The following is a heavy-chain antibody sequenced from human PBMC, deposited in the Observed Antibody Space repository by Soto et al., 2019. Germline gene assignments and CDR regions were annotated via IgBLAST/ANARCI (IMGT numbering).Heavy chain of an antibody. CDR2: TSYDGSSE. CDR1: GFFLSDYG. Sequence: QVQLVESGGGVVQSGGSRTLSCTVSGFFLSDYGMHWVRQAPGKGLEWVAATSYDGSSEYYSDSVKDRFTTSRDNSKNTVYLHMNRLRAEDKGLYYCARGGGLNQLLSGSDHWGQGTLVTVSS. D-gene: IGHD1-26*01. V-gene: IGHV3-33*05. J-gene: IGHJ4*02. CDR3: ARGGGLNQLLSGSDH.